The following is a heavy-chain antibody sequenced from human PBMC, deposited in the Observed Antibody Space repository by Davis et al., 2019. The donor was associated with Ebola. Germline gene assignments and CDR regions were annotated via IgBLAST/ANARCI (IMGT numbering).Heavy chain of an antibody. Sequence: HPQTLSLTCAIPGDRVPSNNAAWSWSRPSPARGLEGLGRTDDRAKWYNDYAVAVKSRITIKQDTSKNQFSLQLNAVTPEDTAVYYCARATYNWNYDYWGQGTMVSVSS. D-gene: IGHD1-7*01. J-gene: IGHJ4*02. V-gene: IGHV6-1*01. CDR3: ARATYNWNYDY. CDR2: TDDRAKWYN. CDR1: GDRVPSNNAA.